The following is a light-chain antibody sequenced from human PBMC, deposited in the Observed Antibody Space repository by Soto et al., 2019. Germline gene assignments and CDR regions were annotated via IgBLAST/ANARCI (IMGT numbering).Light chain of an antibody. CDR3: SSYTRSTTKV. CDR1: SSDIGGYNS. V-gene: IGLV2-14*01. Sequence: QSALTQPASVSGSPGQSITISCTGTSSDIGGYNSVSWYQQHPGKAPKLMIYDVNNRPSGVSNRFSGSKSGNTASLTISGLQTEDEADYYCSSYTRSTTKVFGGGTKLTVL. CDR2: DVN. J-gene: IGLJ2*01.